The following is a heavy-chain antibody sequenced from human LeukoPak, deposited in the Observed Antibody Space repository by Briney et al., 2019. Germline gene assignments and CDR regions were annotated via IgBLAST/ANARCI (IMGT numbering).Heavy chain of an antibody. CDR2: ISGSGGST. Sequence: GGSLRLSCAASGYTFNSYAMSWVRQAPGKGLEWVSAISGSGGSTYYADSVKGRFTISRDNSKNTLYLQMNSLRAEDTALYYCAKEPASGSCFDYWGQGTLVTVSA. CDR1: GYTFNSYA. D-gene: IGHD3-10*01. CDR3: AKEPASGSCFDY. J-gene: IGHJ4*02. V-gene: IGHV3-23*01.